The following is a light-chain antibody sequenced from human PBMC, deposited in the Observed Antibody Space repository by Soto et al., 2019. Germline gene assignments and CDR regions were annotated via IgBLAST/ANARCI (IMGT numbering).Light chain of an antibody. J-gene: IGKJ1*01. CDR2: DAA. Sequence: LSCRASQSVSTYIAWYQQKPGQAPRLLIYDAANRATGIPDRFSGSGSGTDFTLTISRLEPEDFAVYYCQQYGSSGTFGQGTKVDIK. CDR3: QQYGSSGT. CDR1: QSVSTY. V-gene: IGKV3-20*01.